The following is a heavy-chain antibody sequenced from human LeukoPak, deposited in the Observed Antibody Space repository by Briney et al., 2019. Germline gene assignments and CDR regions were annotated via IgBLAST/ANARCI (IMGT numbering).Heavy chain of an antibody. D-gene: IGHD6-13*01. CDR1: GGSISSSSYY. J-gene: IGHJ3*02. CDR3: ARRFIAGDAFDI. CDR2: IYYGGST. Sequence: SETLSLTCSVSGGSISSSSYYWGWIRQPPGKGLEGIGSIYYGGSTYYNPSLKSRVTISVDTSKNQFSLKLSSVTAADTAVYYCARRFIAGDAFDIWGRGTMVTVSS. V-gene: IGHV4-39*01.